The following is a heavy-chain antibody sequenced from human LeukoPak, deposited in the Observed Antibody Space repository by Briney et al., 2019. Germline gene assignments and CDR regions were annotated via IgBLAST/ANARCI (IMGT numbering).Heavy chain of an antibody. CDR2: ISYSGST. CDR1: NGSISSSDYY. Sequence: SETLSLTCTVSNGSISSSDYYWTWIRQPPGKGLEWIGYISYSGSTNYSPSLKGRVTMLLDTSKNDFSLKLSSVTAADTAVYYCARQGRYFDYWGQGTLVTVSS. V-gene: IGHV4-61*03. CDR3: ARQGRYFDY. J-gene: IGHJ4*02.